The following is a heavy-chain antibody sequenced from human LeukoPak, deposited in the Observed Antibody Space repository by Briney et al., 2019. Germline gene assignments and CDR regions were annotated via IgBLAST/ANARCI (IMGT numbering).Heavy chain of an antibody. CDR3: ARRITMVRGNDY. J-gene: IGHJ4*02. Sequence: SETLSLTCAVYGGSFSGYYWSWIRQPPGKGLEWIGEINHSGSTNYNPSLKSRVTISVDTSKNQFSLKLSSVTAEDTAVYYCARRITMVRGNDYWGQGTLVTVSS. V-gene: IGHV4-34*01. CDR1: GGSFSGYY. CDR2: INHSGST. D-gene: IGHD3-10*01.